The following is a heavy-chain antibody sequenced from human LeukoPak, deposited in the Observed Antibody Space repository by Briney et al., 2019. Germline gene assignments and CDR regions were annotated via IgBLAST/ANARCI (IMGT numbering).Heavy chain of an antibody. Sequence: GGSLRLSCAASGFTFSSYSMNWVRQAPGKGLEWVSYISSGSSSTIYYADSVKGRFTISRDNVKNSLYLQMNSLRDEDTAVYYCASNYDSSGYYRYWGQGTLVTVSS. D-gene: IGHD3-22*01. CDR3: ASNYDSSGYYRY. J-gene: IGHJ4*02. V-gene: IGHV3-48*02. CDR2: ISSGSSSTI. CDR1: GFTFSSYS.